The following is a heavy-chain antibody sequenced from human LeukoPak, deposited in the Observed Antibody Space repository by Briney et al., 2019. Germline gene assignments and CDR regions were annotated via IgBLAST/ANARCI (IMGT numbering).Heavy chain of an antibody. D-gene: IGHD3-16*01. V-gene: IGHV3-7*01. J-gene: IGHJ4*02. CDR1: GFTFSDCW. Sequence: PGGSLRLSCAVSGFTFSDCWMKWVRQAPGKGLEWVANIKEDGSQKYYVESVKGRFTVSRDNAKNSVYLQMSSLRDEDTAVYYCARGLNTSPGVDYWGQGTLVTVSS. CDR2: IKEDGSQK. CDR3: ARGLNTSPGVDY.